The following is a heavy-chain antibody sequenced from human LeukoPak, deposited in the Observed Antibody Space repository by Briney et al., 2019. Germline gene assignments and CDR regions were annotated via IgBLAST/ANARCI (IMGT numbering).Heavy chain of an antibody. D-gene: IGHD2-15*01. CDR3: ARRYCSGGSCHHPFDY. CDR2: MNPNSGNT. J-gene: IGHJ4*02. CDR1: GYTFTSYD. V-gene: IGHV1-8*01. Sequence: ASVKVSCKASGYTFTSYDINWVRQATGQGLEWMGWMNPNSGNTGYAQKFQGRVTMTRNTSISTAYMELSSLRSGDTAVYYCARRYCSGGSCHHPFDYWGQGTLVTVSS.